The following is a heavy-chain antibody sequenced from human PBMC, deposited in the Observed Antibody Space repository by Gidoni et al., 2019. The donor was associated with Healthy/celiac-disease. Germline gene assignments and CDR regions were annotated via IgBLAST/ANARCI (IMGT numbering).Heavy chain of an antibody. CDR1: GSTFDDDA. Sequence: EVQLVESGGGLVQPGRSLSLSCAASGSTFDDDAMDWVRQAPGKGLEMVACINWNSGSIGYADSVKGRFTISRDNAKNSLYLQMNSLRAEDTPLYYCAKEVRLYYGMDVWGQGTTVTVSS. V-gene: IGHV3-9*01. CDR3: AKEVRLYYGMDV. CDR2: INWNSGSI. J-gene: IGHJ6*02.